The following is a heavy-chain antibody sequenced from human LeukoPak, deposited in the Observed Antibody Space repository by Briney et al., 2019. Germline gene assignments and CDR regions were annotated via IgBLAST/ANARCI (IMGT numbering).Heavy chain of an antibody. CDR1: GGSISSGSYY. Sequence: PSETLCLTCAVSGGSISSGSYYWSWIRQPAGKGLEWIGRIYTSGSTNYNPSLKSRVTISVDTSKNQFSLKLSSVTAADTAVYYCARDLRGYSYGSNYYYYYGMDVWGQGTTVTVSS. D-gene: IGHD5-18*01. CDR2: IYTSGST. CDR3: ARDLRGYSYGSNYYYYYGMDV. V-gene: IGHV4-61*02. J-gene: IGHJ6*02.